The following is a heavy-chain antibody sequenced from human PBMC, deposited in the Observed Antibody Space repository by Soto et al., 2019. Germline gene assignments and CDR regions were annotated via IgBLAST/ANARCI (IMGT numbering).Heavy chain of an antibody. V-gene: IGHV1-18*01. D-gene: IGHD3-10*01. CDR2: ISAYNGNT. CDR1: GYTFTSYG. J-gene: IGHJ4*02. CDR3: ARDRPYYNGSDAFDY. Sequence: GASVKVSCKASGYTFTSYGISWVRQAPGQGLEWMGWISAYNGNTNYAQKLQGRVTMTTDTSTSTAYMELRSLRSDDTAVYYCARDRPYYNGSDAFDYWGQGTLVTVSS.